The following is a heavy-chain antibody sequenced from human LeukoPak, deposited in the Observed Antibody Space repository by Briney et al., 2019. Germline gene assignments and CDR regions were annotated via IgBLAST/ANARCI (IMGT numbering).Heavy chain of an antibody. V-gene: IGHV3-48*03. D-gene: IGHD3-16*01. CDR2: ISSSGSTI. CDR1: GFTFSSYE. J-gene: IGHJ3*02. Sequence: GGSLRLSCAASGFTFSSYEMNWVRQAPGKGLEWVSYISSSGSTIYYADSVKGRFTISRDNAKNSLYLQMNSLRAEDTAVYYCAREGDNPAFDIWGQGTMVTVSS. CDR3: AREGDNPAFDI.